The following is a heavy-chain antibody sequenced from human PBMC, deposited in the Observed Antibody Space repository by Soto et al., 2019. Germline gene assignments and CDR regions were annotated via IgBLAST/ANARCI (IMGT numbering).Heavy chain of an antibody. CDR2: ISGSGGST. D-gene: IGHD3-16*02. CDR3: ARGYDYVWGSYRIPFDY. V-gene: IGHV3-23*01. CDR1: GFTFSSYA. J-gene: IGHJ4*02. Sequence: PGGSLRLSCAASGFTFSSYAMSWVRQAPGKGLEWVSAISGSGGSTYYADSVKGRFTISRDNSKSTLYLQMNSLRAEDTAVYYCARGYDYVWGSYRIPFDYWGQGTLVTVSS.